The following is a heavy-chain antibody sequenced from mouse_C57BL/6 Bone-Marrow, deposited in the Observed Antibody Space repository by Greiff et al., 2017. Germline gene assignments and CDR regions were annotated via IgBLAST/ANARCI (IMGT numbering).Heavy chain of an antibody. CDR1: GYAFSSYW. Sequence: VQRVESGAELVKPGASVKISCKASGYAFSSYWMNWVKQRPGKGLEWIGQIYPGDGDTNYNGKFKGKATLTADKSSSTAYMQLSSLTSEDSAVYFCARSNYGSFAWFAYWGQGTLVTVSA. CDR3: ARSNYGSFAWFAY. J-gene: IGHJ3*01. D-gene: IGHD1-1*01. CDR2: IYPGDGDT. V-gene: IGHV1-80*01.